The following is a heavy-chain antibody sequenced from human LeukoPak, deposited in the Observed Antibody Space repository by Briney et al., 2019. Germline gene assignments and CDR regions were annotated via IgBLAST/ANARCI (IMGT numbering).Heavy chain of an antibody. CDR3: ARVGSGGALYYFDY. D-gene: IGHD2-15*01. CDR1: GASIRSGDYY. Sequence: PSETLSLTCTVSGASIRSGDYYWSWIRQPPGKGLEWIGYIYDSGSTYYNPSLKSRITISVDTSKNQFSLKLSSVTAADTAVYYCARVGSGGALYYFDYWGQGTLVTVSS. J-gene: IGHJ4*02. V-gene: IGHV4-30-4*02. CDR2: IYDSGST.